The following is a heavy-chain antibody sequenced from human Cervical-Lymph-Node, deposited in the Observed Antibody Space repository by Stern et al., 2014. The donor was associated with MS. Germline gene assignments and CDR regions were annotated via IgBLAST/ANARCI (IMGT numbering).Heavy chain of an antibody. CDR1: GASISSSHW. D-gene: IGHD1-26*01. Sequence: VQLVESGPGLVQPSGTLSLTCYVSGASISSSHWWSWVRQPPGKGLEWIGEIYHVGITKSTPSLKSRVTMSVDKPNNQFPLKLSSVTAADTAVYYCAILRTWEYYYHYWGQGSLVTVSS. V-gene: IGHV4-4*02. CDR2: IYHVGIT. CDR3: AILRTWEYYYHY. J-gene: IGHJ4*02.